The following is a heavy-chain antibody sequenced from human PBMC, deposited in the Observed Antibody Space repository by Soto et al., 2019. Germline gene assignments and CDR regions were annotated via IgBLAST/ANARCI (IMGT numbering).Heavy chain of an antibody. J-gene: IGHJ5*02. Sequence: PGGSLRLSCAASGFTFSSYSMNWVRQAPGKGLEWVSSISSSSSYIYYADSVKGRFTISRDNAKNSLYLQMNSLRAEDTAVYYCARDRTPPLNDYSIERDYWFDPWGQGALVTVSS. CDR3: ARDRTPPLNDYSIERDYWFDP. CDR2: ISSSSSYI. V-gene: IGHV3-21*01. CDR1: GFTFSSYS. D-gene: IGHD4-4*01.